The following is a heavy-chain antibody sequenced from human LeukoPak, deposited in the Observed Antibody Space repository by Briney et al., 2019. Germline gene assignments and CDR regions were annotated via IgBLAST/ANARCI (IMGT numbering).Heavy chain of an antibody. J-gene: IGHJ6*02. CDR3: ARDDDYSNHAPAYGMDV. CDR2: IYSGGST. Sequence: GGSLRLSSAASGFTVSSNYMSWVRQAPGKGLEWVSVIYSGGSTYHADSVKGRFTISRDNSKNTLYLQMNSLRAEDTAVYYCARDDDYSNHAPAYGMDVWGQGTTVTVSS. D-gene: IGHD4-11*01. CDR1: GFTVSSNY. V-gene: IGHV3-53*01.